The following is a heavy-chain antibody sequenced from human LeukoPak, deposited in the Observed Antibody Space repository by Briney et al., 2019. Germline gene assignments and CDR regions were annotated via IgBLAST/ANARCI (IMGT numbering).Heavy chain of an antibody. CDR2: IAYDGSNE. CDR3: AKDQGIAVAGTDDAFDI. Sequence: GGSLRLSCAASGFXFSNYGIHWVRQAPGKGLKWVAVIAYDGSNEYYAEFVKGRFTISRDNSKNTLYLQMYSLRAEDTAVYFCAKDQGIAVAGTDDAFDIWGQGTRVTVSS. V-gene: IGHV3-30*18. D-gene: IGHD6-19*01. CDR1: GFXFSNYG. J-gene: IGHJ3*02.